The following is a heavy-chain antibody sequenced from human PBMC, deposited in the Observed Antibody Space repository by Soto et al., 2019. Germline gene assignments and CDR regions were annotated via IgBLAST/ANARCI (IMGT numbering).Heavy chain of an antibody. J-gene: IGHJ3*01. V-gene: IGHV3-30*18. CDR1: GLTFNNYG. D-gene: IGHD6-13*01. CDR3: AKDQGIAASHGID. Sequence: QVQLVESGGGVVQPGRSLRLSCAASGLTFNNYGMHWVRQAPGKGLEWVATLSNDGSDKYYADSVKGRLTISRDNSKNTVYLQMNSLRAEDTAVYYCAKDQGIAASHGIDWGQGTMVTVSS. CDR2: LSNDGSDK.